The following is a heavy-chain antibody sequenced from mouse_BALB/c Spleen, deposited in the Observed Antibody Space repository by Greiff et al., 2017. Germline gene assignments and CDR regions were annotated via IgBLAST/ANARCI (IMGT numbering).Heavy chain of an antibody. Sequence: VQLQQSGAELVKPGASVKLSCKASGYTFTSYDINWVRQRPEQGLEWIGWIFPGDGSTKYNQKFKDKATLTADKSSSTAYMQLSSLTSEDSAVYYCARSYYGSSLFDYWGQGTTLTVSS. D-gene: IGHD1-1*01. CDR2: IFPGDGST. V-gene: IGHV1-85*01. CDR1: GYTFTSYD. CDR3: ARSYYGSSLFDY. J-gene: IGHJ2*01.